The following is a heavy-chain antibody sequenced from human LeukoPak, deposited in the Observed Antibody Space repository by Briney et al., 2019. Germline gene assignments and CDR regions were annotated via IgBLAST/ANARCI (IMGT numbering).Heavy chain of an antibody. J-gene: IGHJ4*02. V-gene: IGHV3-9*03. CDR2: ISWNSGSI. CDR1: GFTFDDYA. CDR3: AKGYCSSTSCSLRS. D-gene: IGHD2-2*01. Sequence: GGSLRLSCAASGFTFDDYAMHWVRQAPGKGLEWVSGISWNSGSIGYADSVKGRFTISRDNAKNSLYLRMNSLRAEDMALYYCAKGYCSSTSCSLRSWGQGTLVTVSS.